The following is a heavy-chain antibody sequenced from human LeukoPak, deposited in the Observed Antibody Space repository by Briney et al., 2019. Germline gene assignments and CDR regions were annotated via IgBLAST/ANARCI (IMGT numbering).Heavy chain of an antibody. J-gene: IGHJ4*02. CDR2: ISSSSSTI. D-gene: IGHD3-3*01. Sequence: QPGGSLRLSCAASEFTFSRYSMNWVRQAPGKGLEWISYISSSSSTIYYADSVKGRFTISRDNAKNSLYLQMNSLRAEDTAVYYCARVGHDFWSGYLYYFDYWGQGTLVTVSS. CDR3: ARVGHDFWSGYLYYFDY. V-gene: IGHV3-48*04. CDR1: EFTFSRYS.